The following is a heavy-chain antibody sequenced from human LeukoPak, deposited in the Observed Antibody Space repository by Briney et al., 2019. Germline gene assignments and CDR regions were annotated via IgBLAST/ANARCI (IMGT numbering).Heavy chain of an antibody. CDR1: GFTFSSYA. CDR2: ISYDGSNK. D-gene: IGHD1-26*01. J-gene: IGHJ4*02. Sequence: GRSLRLSCAASGFTFSSYAMHWVRQAPGKGLEWVAVISYDGSNKYYADSVKGRFTISRDNSKNTLYLQMNSLRAEDTAVYYCAKNPGMDPYARFDYWGQGTLVTVSS. V-gene: IGHV3-30-3*02. CDR3: AKNPGMDPYARFDY.